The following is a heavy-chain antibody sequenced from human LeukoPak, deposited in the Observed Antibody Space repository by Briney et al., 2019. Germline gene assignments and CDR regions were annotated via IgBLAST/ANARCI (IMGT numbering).Heavy chain of an antibody. Sequence: GGSLRLSCAASGFTFSSYSMNWVRQAPGKGLEWVSSISSSSYIYYAGSVKGRFTISRDNAKNSLYLQMNSLRAEDTAVYYCARDLAGYDWVDYWGQGTLVTVPS. J-gene: IGHJ4*02. CDR1: GFTFSSYS. CDR3: ARDLAGYDWVDY. CDR2: ISSSSYI. V-gene: IGHV3-21*01. D-gene: IGHD5-12*01.